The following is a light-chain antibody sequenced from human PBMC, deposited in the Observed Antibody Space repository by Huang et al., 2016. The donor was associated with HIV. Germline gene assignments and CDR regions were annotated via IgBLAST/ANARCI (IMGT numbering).Light chain of an antibody. V-gene: IGKV1-39*01. CDR2: AAS. CDR3: QQGYTTRT. CDR1: QSIIGY. J-gene: IGKJ1*01. Sequence: DIQMTQSPSPLSASVGDRVTITCRASQSIIGYLNWYQQKPGKAPKHLFYAASSFQSGDSSKFRGSRSGTDFTLTISSVQPEDFATYYCQQGYTTRTFGQRTKVDIK.